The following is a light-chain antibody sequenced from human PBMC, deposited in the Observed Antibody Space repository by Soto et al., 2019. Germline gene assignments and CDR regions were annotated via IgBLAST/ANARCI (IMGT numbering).Light chain of an antibody. CDR1: SSDVGGYNY. CDR2: EVS. Sequence: QSALPQPDSGAGSPGQSITISCTGTSSDVGGYNYVSWYQQHPGKAPNLMIYEVSNRPSEVSNRFSGSKTGNTASRTISGLQAEDGGHSYCSSYTRGRTLVVCGGGTKLTVL. V-gene: IGLV2-14*01. CDR3: SSYTRGRTLVV. J-gene: IGLJ2*01.